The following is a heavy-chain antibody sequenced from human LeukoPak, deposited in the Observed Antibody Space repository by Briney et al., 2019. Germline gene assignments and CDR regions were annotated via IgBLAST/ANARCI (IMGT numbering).Heavy chain of an antibody. Sequence: PGGSLRLSCAASGFTFSSYAMHWVRQAPGKGLEWVAVISYDGSNKYYADSVKGRFTISRDNSKNTLYLQMNSLRAEDTAVYYCARDAGVITMVRGVMGYWGQGTLVTVSS. CDR2: ISYDGSNK. CDR1: GFTFSSYA. J-gene: IGHJ4*02. D-gene: IGHD3-10*01. CDR3: ARDAGVITMVRGVMGY. V-gene: IGHV3-30-3*01.